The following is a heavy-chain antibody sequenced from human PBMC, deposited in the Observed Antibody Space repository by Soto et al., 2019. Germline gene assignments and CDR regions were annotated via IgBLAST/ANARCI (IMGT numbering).Heavy chain of an antibody. CDR1: GFSFGRYA. V-gene: IGHV3-23*01. CDR2: IGGSDGKT. Sequence: PGGSLRLSCAASGFSFGRYALSWVRQAPGKGLEWVSTIGGSDGKTFYADSVKGRSSISRDTSQSTLYLQMNSLSADDTAMYYCARWSYLYYWGQGTRVTVSS. J-gene: IGHJ1*01. D-gene: IGHD3-16*02. CDR3: ARWSYLYY.